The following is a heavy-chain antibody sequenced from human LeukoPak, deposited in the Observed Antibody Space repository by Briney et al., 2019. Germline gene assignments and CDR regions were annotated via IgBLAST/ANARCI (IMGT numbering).Heavy chain of an antibody. CDR2: ISSNGGST. CDR3: ARARNDYGDHFFDY. J-gene: IGHJ4*02. Sequence: GGSLRLSCAASGFTFSSYAMHWVRQAPGKGLEYVSAISSNGGSTYYANSVKGRFTISRDNSKNTLYLQMGSLRAEDMAVYYCARARNDYGDHFFDYWGQGTLVTVSS. D-gene: IGHD4-17*01. V-gene: IGHV3-64*01. CDR1: GFTFSSYA.